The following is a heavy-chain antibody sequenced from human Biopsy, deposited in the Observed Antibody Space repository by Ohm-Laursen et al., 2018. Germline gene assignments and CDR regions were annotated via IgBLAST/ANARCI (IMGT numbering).Heavy chain of an antibody. CDR3: ARVGVGAPSIGYFDS. D-gene: IGHD1-26*01. V-gene: IGHV4-59*01. J-gene: IGHJ4*02. Sequence: TLSLSCTVSGGSIYNFFWSCIPQPHGQGLVWIGYIYYSGSTIYNPSLKSRVIISVDRSKDHFSLELSSVAAAETAVYYCARVGVGAPSIGYFDSWGQGALVTVSS. CDR2: IYYSGST. CDR1: GGSIYNFF.